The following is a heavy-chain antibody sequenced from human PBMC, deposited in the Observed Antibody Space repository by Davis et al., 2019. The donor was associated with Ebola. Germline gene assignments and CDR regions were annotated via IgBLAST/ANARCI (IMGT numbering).Heavy chain of an antibody. J-gene: IGHJ4*02. D-gene: IGHD1-26*01. Sequence: LSLTCAASGFTFSTYWMSWVRQAPGKGPEWVANIKEDGSDKYYVDSVKGRFTISRDNAKNSLYLQMNSLRAEDTAVYYCASVVVGATIHWGQGTLVTVSS. CDR3: ASVVVGATIH. CDR2: IKEDGSDK. V-gene: IGHV3-7*01. CDR1: GFTFSTYW.